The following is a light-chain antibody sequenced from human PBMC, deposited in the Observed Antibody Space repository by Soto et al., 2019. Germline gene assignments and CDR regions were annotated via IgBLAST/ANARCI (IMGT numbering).Light chain of an antibody. CDR1: QSVSSSC. Sequence: EIVLTQSPGTLSLSPGERATLSCKASQSVSSSCLAWFQKKPGQPPRLLIYGASSRATGLPDRFSGSGSGTDFSLTISRREPDDVVVYYCQQYGSSPPRTFGGGTKVEIK. CDR2: GAS. V-gene: IGKV3-20*01. CDR3: QQYGSSPPRT. J-gene: IGKJ4*01.